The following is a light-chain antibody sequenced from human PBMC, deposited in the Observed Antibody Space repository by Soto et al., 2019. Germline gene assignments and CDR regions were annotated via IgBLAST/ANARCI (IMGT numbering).Light chain of an antibody. V-gene: IGKV3-20*01. J-gene: IGKJ3*01. Sequence: EIVLTQSPDTLSLSPGERATLSCRASQTVRSSYLAWFQQKPGQAPRLLISGASSRATGIPDRFSGSGSGTDFTLTISRLEPEDFAVYFCQQYGDSPFTFGPGTKVDSK. CDR3: QQYGDSPFT. CDR2: GAS. CDR1: QTVRSSY.